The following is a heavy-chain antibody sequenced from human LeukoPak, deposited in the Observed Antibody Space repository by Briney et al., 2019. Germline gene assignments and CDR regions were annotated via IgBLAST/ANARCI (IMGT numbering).Heavy chain of an antibody. CDR2: IYYSGST. V-gene: IGHV4-59*01. J-gene: IGHJ3*02. D-gene: IGHD3-10*01. CDR3: ARVSYGSGSDEAFDI. CDR1: GGSISSYY. Sequence: SETLSLTCTVSGGSISSYYWSWIRQPPGKGLEWIGYIYYSGSTDYNPSLKSRVTISVDTSKNQFSLKLSSVTAADTAVYYCARVSYGSGSDEAFDIWGQGTMVTVSS.